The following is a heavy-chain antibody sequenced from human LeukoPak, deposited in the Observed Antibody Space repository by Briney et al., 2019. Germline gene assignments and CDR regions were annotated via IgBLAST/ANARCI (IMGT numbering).Heavy chain of an antibody. J-gene: IGHJ4*02. V-gene: IGHV4-39*07. D-gene: IGHD3-22*01. Sequence: SETLSLTCTVSGGSISSSSYYWGWIRQPPGKGLEWIGSIYYSGSTYYNPSLKSRVTISVDTSKNQFSLKLGSVTAADTAVYYCAVGDDSSGYYPLGYWGQGTLVTVSS. CDR3: AVGDDSSGYYPLGY. CDR2: IYYSGST. CDR1: GGSISSSSYY.